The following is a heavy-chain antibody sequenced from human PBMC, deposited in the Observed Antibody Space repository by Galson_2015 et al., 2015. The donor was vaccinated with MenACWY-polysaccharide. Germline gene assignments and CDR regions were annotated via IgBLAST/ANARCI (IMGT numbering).Heavy chain of an antibody. CDR3: AKGGHFDY. V-gene: IGHV3-23*05. CDR2: IYSSGGST. J-gene: IGHJ4*02. Sequence: SLRLSCAASGFTFSTYPMSWARQAPGKGLEYVSSIYSSGGSTNYADSVKGRFTISRDDSKNTLYLQMNSLRVEDTAVYYCAKGGHFDYWGQGILVTVSS. D-gene: IGHD3-16*01. CDR1: GFTFSTYP.